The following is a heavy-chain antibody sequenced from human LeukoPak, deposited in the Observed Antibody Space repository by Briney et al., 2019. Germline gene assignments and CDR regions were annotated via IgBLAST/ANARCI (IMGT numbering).Heavy chain of an antibody. CDR2: IYYNGRT. CDR1: GDSISSYY. CDR3: ARAQGYYPFRFED. J-gene: IGHJ4*02. D-gene: IGHD3-22*01. Sequence: PSETLSLTCSVSGDSISSYYWSWVRQPPGKGLEWVGYIYYNGRTDHNSSLKRRVTISVDTSKNQVSLRLSPVTAADTAVYYCARAQGYYPFRFEDWGQGALVTVSS. V-gene: IGHV4-59*01.